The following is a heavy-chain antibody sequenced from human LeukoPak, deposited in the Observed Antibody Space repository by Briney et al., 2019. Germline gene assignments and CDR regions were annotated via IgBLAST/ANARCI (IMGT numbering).Heavy chain of an antibody. Sequence: GGSLRLSCAASGFTFSSYGMHWVRQAPGKGLEWVAVLWYDGSNKYYADSVKGRFTISRDNSRNTLYLQMNSLRAEDTAVYYCARDYTNYGSGSPPFAYWGQGTLVTVSS. CDR2: LWYDGSNK. CDR1: GFTFSSYG. CDR3: ARDYTNYGSGSPPFAY. J-gene: IGHJ4*02. V-gene: IGHV3-33*01. D-gene: IGHD3-10*01.